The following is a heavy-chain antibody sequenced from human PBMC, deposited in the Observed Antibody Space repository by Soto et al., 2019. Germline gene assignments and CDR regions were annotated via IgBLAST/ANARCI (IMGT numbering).Heavy chain of an antibody. D-gene: IGHD3-16*01. CDR1: GFTFSDYG. V-gene: IGHV3-33*01. Sequence: QVQLVESGGGVVQPGRSLRLSCAASGFTFSDYGMHWVHQAPGKGLDWVALIWYDGTNKYYADSVKGRFTISRDNSKNTVYLQMNSLRPEDTAVYYCARDNDGGAIIDYWGQGTLVTVSS. J-gene: IGHJ4*02. CDR3: ARDNDGGAIIDY. CDR2: IWYDGTNK.